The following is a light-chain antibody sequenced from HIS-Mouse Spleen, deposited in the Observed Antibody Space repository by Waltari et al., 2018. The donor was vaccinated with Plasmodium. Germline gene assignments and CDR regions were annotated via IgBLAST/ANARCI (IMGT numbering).Light chain of an antibody. J-gene: IGLJ2*01. CDR2: QDS. CDR1: TLGDKY. V-gene: IGLV3-1*01. Sequence: SYELTQPPSVSVSPGQTASITCSGDTLGDKYACWYQQKPGQSPVLVLYQDSKRPSGIPVRFSGSNSGNTATLTISGTQAMDEADYYCQAWDSSTVVFGGGTKLTVL. CDR3: QAWDSSTVV.